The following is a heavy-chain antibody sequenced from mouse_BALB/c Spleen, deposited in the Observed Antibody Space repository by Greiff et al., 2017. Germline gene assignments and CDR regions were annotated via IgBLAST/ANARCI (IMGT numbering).Heavy chain of an antibody. CDR1: GFTFSSFG. D-gene: IGHD2-1*01. V-gene: IGHV5-17*02. Sequence: EVKLVESGGGLVQPGGSRKLSCAASGFTFSSFGMHWVRQAPEKGLEWVAYISSGSSTIYYADIVKGRFTISRDNPKNTLFLQMTSLRSEDTAMYYCARYYGNYGRYFDYWGQGTTLTVSS. CDR2: ISSGSSTI. J-gene: IGHJ2*01. CDR3: ARYYGNYGRYFDY.